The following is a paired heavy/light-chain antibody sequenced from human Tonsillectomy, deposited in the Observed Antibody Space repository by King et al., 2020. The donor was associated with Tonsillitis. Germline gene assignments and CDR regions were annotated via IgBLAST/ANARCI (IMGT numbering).Light chain of an antibody. V-gene: IGKV3-15*01. J-gene: IGKJ2*01. CDR2: GAS. CDR3: QHYSHWPPFT. Sequence: EIVMTQSPATLSVSPGERATLSCTASESVSSKLAWYQQKPGQAPRLLIYGASTRAAGFPARFSGSGSETEFTLTISSLQSEDFAVYYCQHYSHWPPFTFGQGTKLEIK. CDR1: ESVSSK.
Heavy chain of an antibody. CDR1: GYIFTNFD. CDR3: ARVFHGYTESSYYMDV. CDR2: MNPNSGGT. J-gene: IGHJ6*03. Sequence: QVQLVQSGAEVKKPGASVKVSCKASGYIFTNFDINWVRQAPGQGPEWMGWMNPNSGGTGYAQKFQGRVTMTRSTSINTAYMEMSNLRSEDTAVYYCARVFHGYTESSYYMDVWGSGTTVTVSS. D-gene: IGHD3-16*01. V-gene: IGHV1-8*01.